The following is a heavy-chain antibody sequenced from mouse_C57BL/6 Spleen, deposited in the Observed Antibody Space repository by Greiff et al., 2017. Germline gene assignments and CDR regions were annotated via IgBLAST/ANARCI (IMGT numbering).Heavy chain of an antibody. D-gene: IGHD2-5*01. V-gene: IGHV1-76*01. J-gene: IGHJ1*03. CDR1: GYTFTDYY. CDR2: IYPGSGNT. CDR3: ASYYSNYAWYFDV. Sequence: VQLQQSGAELVRPGASVKLSCKASGYTFTDYYINWVKQRPGQGLEWIARIYPGSGNTYYNEKFKGKATLTAEKSSSTAYMQLSSLTSEDSAVYFCASYYSNYAWYFDVWGTGTTVTVSS.